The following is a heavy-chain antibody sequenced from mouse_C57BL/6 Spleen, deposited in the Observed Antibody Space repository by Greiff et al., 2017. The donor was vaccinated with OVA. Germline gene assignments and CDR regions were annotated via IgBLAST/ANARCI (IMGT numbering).Heavy chain of an antibody. V-gene: IGHV1-85*01. CDR3: ARGGRGPWFAY. CDR1: GYTFTSYD. Sequence: QVQLQQSGPELVKPGASVKLSCKASGYTFTSYDINWVKQRPGQGLEWIGWIYPRDGSTKYNEKFKGKATLTVDTSSSTAYMELHSLTSEDSAVYFCARGGRGPWFAYWGQGTLVTVSA. D-gene: IGHD3-3*01. J-gene: IGHJ3*01. CDR2: IYPRDGST.